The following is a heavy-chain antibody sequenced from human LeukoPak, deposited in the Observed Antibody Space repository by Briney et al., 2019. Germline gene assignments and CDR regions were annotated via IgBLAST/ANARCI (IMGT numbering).Heavy chain of an antibody. V-gene: IGHV4-34*01. D-gene: IGHD6-19*01. CDR3: ASEAGTDDYYYYGMDV. J-gene: IGHJ6*02. Sequence: SETLSLTCAVYGGSFSGYYWSWIRQPPGKGLEWIGEINHSGSTNYNPSLKSRVTISVDTSKNQFSLKLSSVTAADTAVYYCASEAGTDDYYYYGMDVWGQGTTVTVSS. CDR2: INHSGST. CDR1: GGSFSGYY.